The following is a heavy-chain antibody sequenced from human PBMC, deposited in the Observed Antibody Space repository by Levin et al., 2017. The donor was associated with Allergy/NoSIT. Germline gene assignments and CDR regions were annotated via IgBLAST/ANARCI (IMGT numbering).Heavy chain of an antibody. Sequence: ASVKVSCKASGYTFTSYYMHWVRQAPGQGLEWMGIINPSGGSTSYAQKFQGRVTMTRDTSTSTVYMELSSLRSEDTAVYYCARSTTLLHDQWSYYYYGMDVWGQGTTVTVSS. V-gene: IGHV1-46*01. D-gene: IGHD1-1*01. CDR3: ARSTTLLHDQWSYYYYGMDV. CDR2: INPSGGST. J-gene: IGHJ6*02. CDR1: GYTFTSYY.